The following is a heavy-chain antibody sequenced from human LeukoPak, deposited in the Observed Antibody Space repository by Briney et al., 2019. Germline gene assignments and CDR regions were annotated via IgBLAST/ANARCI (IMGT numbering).Heavy chain of an antibody. V-gene: IGHV1-2*02. CDR3: ARDLSGGALGDFDI. J-gene: IGHJ3*02. CDR2: INPNSGGT. D-gene: IGHD2-15*01. CDR1: GYTFTGNY. Sequence: ASVKVSCKASGYTFTGNYMHWVRQAPGQGLEWMGWINPNSGGTSFALNFQGRVTLTRDTSISTVYMELSRLRSDDTAVYYCARDLSGGALGDFDIWGQGTMVTVSS.